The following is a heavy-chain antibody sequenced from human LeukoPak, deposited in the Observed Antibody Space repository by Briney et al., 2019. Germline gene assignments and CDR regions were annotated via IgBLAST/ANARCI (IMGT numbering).Heavy chain of an antibody. V-gene: IGHV4-59*12. CDR2: IYYSGST. CDR3: ARSSPTAPRFPEHYFDY. Sequence: SETLSLTCTVSGGSISSYYWSWIRQPPGKGLEWIGYIYYSGSTNYNPSLKSRVTISVDTSKNQFSLKLSSVTAADTAVYYCARSSPTAPRFPEHYFDYWGQGTLVTVSS. J-gene: IGHJ4*02. D-gene: IGHD4-11*01. CDR1: GGSISSYY.